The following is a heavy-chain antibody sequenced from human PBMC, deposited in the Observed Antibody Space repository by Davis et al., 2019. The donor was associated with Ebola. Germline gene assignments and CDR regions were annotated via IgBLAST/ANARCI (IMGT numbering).Heavy chain of an antibody. V-gene: IGHV4-59*01. CDR1: GGSISSYY. Sequence: SETLSLTCTVPGGSISSYYWSWIRQPPGKGLEWIGYIYYSGSTNYNPSLKSRVTISVDTSKNQFSLKLSSVTAADTAVYYCARFRDDYVWGSYRQNWFDPWGQGTLVTVSS. D-gene: IGHD3-16*02. CDR2: IYYSGST. J-gene: IGHJ5*02. CDR3: ARFRDDYVWGSYRQNWFDP.